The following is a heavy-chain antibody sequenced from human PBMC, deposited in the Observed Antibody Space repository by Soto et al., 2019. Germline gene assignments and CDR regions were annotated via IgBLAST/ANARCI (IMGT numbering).Heavy chain of an antibody. CDR1: GFTFSTYS. D-gene: IGHD3-16*01. Sequence: EVQLLESGGGLVQPGGSLRLSCAASGFTFSTYSMNWVRQAPGKGLEWVSAIYGDGSGTFYADSMKGRVTISRDNSKNMSHLQTHSLRAEDTSVYYCAKVRVSAGRGNFDYWCQGTLVTVSS. J-gene: IGHJ4*02. CDR2: IYGDGSGT. CDR3: AKVRVSAGRGNFDY. V-gene: IGHV3-23*05.